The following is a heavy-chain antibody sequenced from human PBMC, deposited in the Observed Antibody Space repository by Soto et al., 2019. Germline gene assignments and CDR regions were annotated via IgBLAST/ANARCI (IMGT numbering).Heavy chain of an antibody. Sequence: QVQLVQSGAEVKKPGASVMVSCKASGYTFTSYGISWVRQAPGQGLEWMGWISAYNGNTNYAQKLQGRVTMTTDTSTSTAYMELRSLRSDDTAVYYCAVVNYCTNGVCPFDYWGQGTLVTVSS. CDR3: AVVNYCTNGVCPFDY. D-gene: IGHD2-8*01. J-gene: IGHJ4*02. CDR2: ISAYNGNT. CDR1: GYTFTSYG. V-gene: IGHV1-18*01.